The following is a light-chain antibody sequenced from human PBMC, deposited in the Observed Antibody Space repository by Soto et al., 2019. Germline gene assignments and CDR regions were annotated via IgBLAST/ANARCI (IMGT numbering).Light chain of an antibody. CDR1: SSNIGAGYD. J-gene: IGLJ1*01. V-gene: IGLV1-40*01. CDR3: QSYDSSLSGSEV. CDR2: GNG. Sequence: QSVLTQPPSVSGAPGQRVTISCTGSSSNIGAGYDVHWYQQLPGTAPKLLIYGNGNRPSGVPDRFSGSKSGTSASLAITGLXAEDEADYYCQSYDSSLSGSEVFGTGTKVTVL.